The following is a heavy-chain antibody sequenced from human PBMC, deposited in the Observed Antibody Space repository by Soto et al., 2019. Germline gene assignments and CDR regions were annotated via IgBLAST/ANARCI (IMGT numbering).Heavy chain of an antibody. D-gene: IGHD2-15*01. CDR1: GFTFRSYA. J-gene: IGHJ3*02. Sequence: EVQLLESGGGLVEPGGSLRLSCAASGFTFRSYAMTWVRQAPGKGLEWVSYTGGGGVSTYYADSVKGRFTSSRDDSQNTLYLQMNSLRAEDTALYYFAKIVGGGSHHDAFDIWGQGTMVTVSS. CDR2: TGGGGVST. V-gene: IGHV3-23*01. CDR3: AKIVGGGSHHDAFDI.